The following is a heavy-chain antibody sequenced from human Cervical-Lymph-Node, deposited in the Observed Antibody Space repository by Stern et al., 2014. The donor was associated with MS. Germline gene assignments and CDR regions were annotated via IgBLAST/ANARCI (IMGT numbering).Heavy chain of an antibody. D-gene: IGHD1-1*01. CDR3: ARDTSSPERSDW. CDR1: GFTVSRDY. Sequence: EVQLVESGGGVIQPGGSLRLSCTASGFTVSRDYMTWVRQAPGKGLEWVSLITNVGSTLYKDCVKGRFTISRDDSKNNVYLHMTSLRAEDTAMYYCARDTSSPERSDWWGQGTLVTVSS. CDR2: ITNVGST. J-gene: IGHJ4*02. V-gene: IGHV3-53*01.